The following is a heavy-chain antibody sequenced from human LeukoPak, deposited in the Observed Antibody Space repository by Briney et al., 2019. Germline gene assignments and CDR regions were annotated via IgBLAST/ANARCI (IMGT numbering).Heavy chain of an antibody. CDR2: IYADGYT. V-gene: IGHV3-53*04. Sequence: PGGSLRLSCAASGISVSNAYMSWVRQAPGKGLEWVSAIYADGYTRDAASVKGRFSISRHNSKNTVYLQMDNLRPEDTAVYYCARDRRGEKDFDVWGPGTMVTVSS. J-gene: IGHJ3*01. CDR3: ARDRRGEKDFDV. CDR1: GISVSNAY.